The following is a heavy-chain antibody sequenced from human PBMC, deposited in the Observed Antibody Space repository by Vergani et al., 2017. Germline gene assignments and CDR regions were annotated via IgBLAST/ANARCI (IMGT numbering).Heavy chain of an antibody. J-gene: IGHJ4*02. CDR1: GFTFSSYA. V-gene: IGHV3-23*01. CDR2: ISGSGGST. D-gene: IGHD3-10*01. Sequence: EVQLLESGGGLVQPGGSLRLSCAASGFTFSSYAMSWVRQAPGKGLEWVSAISGSGGSTYYADSVKGRFTISRDNTKNTLYLQMNSLRAEDTAVYSWAKDQGGEWFGESDPFDYWGQGTLVTVSS. CDR3: AKDQGGEWFGESDPFDY.